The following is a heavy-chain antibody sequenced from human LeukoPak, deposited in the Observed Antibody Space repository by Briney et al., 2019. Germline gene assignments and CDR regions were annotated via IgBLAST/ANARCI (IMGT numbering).Heavy chain of an antibody. V-gene: IGHV1-69*13. Sequence: SVKVSCKASGYTFTSYGISWMRQAPGRGLEWMGGIIPIFGTANYAQKFQGRVTITADESTSTAYMELSSLRSEDTAVYYCMGYVWGSYRYRDYWGQGTLVTVSS. CDR2: IIPIFGTA. J-gene: IGHJ4*02. CDR3: MGYVWGSYRYRDY. D-gene: IGHD3-16*02. CDR1: GYTFTSYG.